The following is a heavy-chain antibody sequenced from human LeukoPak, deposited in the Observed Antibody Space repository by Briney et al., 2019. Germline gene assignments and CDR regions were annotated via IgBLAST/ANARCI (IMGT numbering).Heavy chain of an antibody. CDR1: GYTFTTYY. D-gene: IGHD5-24*01. CDR2: INPIGGST. J-gene: IGHJ4*02. Sequence: GAPVKVSCKASGYTFTTYYMHWVRQAPGQGLEWMGMINPIGGSTRYAQQFQGRVTMTRDTSTSTVYMELSSLRSDDTAVYYCARLATIGDYFDYWGQGTLVTVSS. V-gene: IGHV1-46*01. CDR3: ARLATIGDYFDY.